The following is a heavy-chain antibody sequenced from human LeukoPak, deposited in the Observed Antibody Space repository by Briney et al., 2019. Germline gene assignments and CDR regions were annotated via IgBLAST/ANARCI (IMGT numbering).Heavy chain of an antibody. CDR1: GFTFSSYA. D-gene: IGHD3-9*01. Sequence: GGSLRLSCAASGFTFSSYAMHWVRQAPGKGLEWVAVIWYDGSNKYYADSVKGRFTISRDNSKNTLYLQMNSLRAEDTAVYYCARGRSLSYYYYMDVWGKGTTVTVSS. J-gene: IGHJ6*03. V-gene: IGHV3-33*08. CDR2: IWYDGSNK. CDR3: ARGRSLSYYYYMDV.